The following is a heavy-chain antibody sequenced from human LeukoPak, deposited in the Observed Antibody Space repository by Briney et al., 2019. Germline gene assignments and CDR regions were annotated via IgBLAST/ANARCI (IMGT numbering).Heavy chain of an antibody. J-gene: IGHJ3*02. V-gene: IGHV4-59*08. Sequence: SETLSLTCTVSGGSISTYYWSWIRQPPGKGLEWIGYICYSGTTNYNPSLKSRVTISVDTSKNQFSLKLSSVTAADTAVYYRARPLFGLEVPPPPDVFDIWGQGTMVTVSS. CDR1: GGSISTYY. CDR3: ARPLFGLEVPPPPDVFDI. D-gene: IGHD1-7*01. CDR2: ICYSGTT.